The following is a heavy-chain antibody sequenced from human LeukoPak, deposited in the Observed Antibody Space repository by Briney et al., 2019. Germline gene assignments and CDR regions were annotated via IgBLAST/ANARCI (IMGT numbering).Heavy chain of an antibody. CDR2: IKSKTDGGTT. CDR1: GFTFNNAW. D-gene: IGHD3-3*01. CDR3: TTPTLRFLEWLLPEPQDYYGMDV. Sequence: PGGSLRLSCAASGFTFNNAWMSWVRQAPGKGLEWVGRIKSKTDGGTTDYAAPVKGRFTISRDDSKNTLYLQMNSLKTEDTAVYYCTTPTLRFLEWLLPEPQDYYGMDVWGQGTTVTVSS. V-gene: IGHV3-15*01. J-gene: IGHJ6*02.